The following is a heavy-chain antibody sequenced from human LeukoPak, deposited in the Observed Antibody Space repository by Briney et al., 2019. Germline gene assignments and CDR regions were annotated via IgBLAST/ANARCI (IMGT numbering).Heavy chain of an antibody. CDR1: GYTLTQSS. J-gene: IGHJ4*02. Sequence: GASVKVSCKVSGYTLTQSSMHWVRQAPGKGLEWMGGFDPEDGETIYAQKFQGRVTMTEDTSTDTAYMELSSLRSEDTAVYYCATVLLTGYYVGGMFDYWGQGTLVTVSS. CDR2: FDPEDGET. CDR3: ATVLLTGYYVGGMFDY. D-gene: IGHD3-9*01. V-gene: IGHV1-24*01.